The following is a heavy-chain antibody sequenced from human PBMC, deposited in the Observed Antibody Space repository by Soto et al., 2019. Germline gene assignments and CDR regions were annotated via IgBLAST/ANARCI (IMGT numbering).Heavy chain of an antibody. Sequence: PSETLSLTCTVSGGSISSSSYYWGWIRQPPGKGLEWIGSIYYSGSTYYNPSLKSRVTISVDTSKNQFSLKLSSVTATDTAVYYCARSYYYGMDVWGQGTTVTVSS. V-gene: IGHV4-39*01. J-gene: IGHJ6*02. CDR3: ARSYYYGMDV. CDR2: IYYSGST. CDR1: GGSISSSSYY.